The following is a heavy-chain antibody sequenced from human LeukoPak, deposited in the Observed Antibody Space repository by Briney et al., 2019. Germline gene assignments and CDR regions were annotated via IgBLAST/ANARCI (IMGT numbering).Heavy chain of an antibody. Sequence: GGSLRLSCAASGFTLSDYWMHWVRQAPGKGLMWVSRMDSDGRFTTYADSVRGRFTISRDNAKNTLYLQINSLRAEDTAVYYCVRGRGFISGTYYFDYWGQGTLVTVSS. V-gene: IGHV3-74*01. J-gene: IGHJ4*02. D-gene: IGHD1-26*01. CDR2: MDSDGRFT. CDR3: VRGRGFISGTYYFDY. CDR1: GFTLSDYW.